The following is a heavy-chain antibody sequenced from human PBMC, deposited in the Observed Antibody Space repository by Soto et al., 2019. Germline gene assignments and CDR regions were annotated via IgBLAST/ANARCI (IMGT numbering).Heavy chain of an antibody. J-gene: IGHJ3*02. V-gene: IGHV1-18*01. CDR1: GYTFISYG. D-gene: IGHD5-12*01. Sequence: HVRLVQSGAEVKKPGASLKGSCKASGYTFISYGVSWVRQAPGPGLEWLGWISPDNGNTNYAQKFQGRITMTTDTATSTVYMDLRSLRTDDTAVYYCARDQTKWLTDAFDIWGQGTMVVVSS. CDR3: ARDQTKWLTDAFDI. CDR2: ISPDNGNT.